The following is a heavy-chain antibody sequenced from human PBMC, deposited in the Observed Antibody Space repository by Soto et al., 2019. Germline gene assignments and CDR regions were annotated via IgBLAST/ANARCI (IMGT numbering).Heavy chain of an antibody. J-gene: IGHJ6*02. D-gene: IGHD6-19*01. CDR1: GGSISSYY. CDR2: IYYSGST. CDR3: AREGGTHSSGWTAIHYYYGMDF. V-gene: IGHV4-59*01. Sequence: PSETLSLTCTVSGGSISSYYWSWIRQPPGKGLEWIGYIYYSGSTNYNPSLKSRVTISVDTSKNQFSLKLSSVTAADTAVYYCAREGGTHSSGWTAIHYYYGMDFWGQGTTVTVSS.